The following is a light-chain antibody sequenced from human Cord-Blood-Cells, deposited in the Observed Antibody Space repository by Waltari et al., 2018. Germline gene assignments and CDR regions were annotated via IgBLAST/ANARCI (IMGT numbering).Light chain of an antibody. Sequence: QSALTQPASVSGYPGQSITISCTGTSSDAGGYNYVSWYQQHPGKAPKLMIYEVSNRPSGVSNRFSGSKSGNTASLTISGLQAEDEADYYCSSYTSSSTYVFGTGTKVTVL. V-gene: IGLV2-14*01. CDR1: SSDAGGYNY. J-gene: IGLJ1*01. CDR3: SSYTSSSTYV. CDR2: EVS.